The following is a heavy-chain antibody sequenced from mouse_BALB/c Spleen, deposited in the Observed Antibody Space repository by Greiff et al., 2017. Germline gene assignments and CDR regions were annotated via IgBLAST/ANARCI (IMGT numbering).Heavy chain of an antibody. D-gene: IGHD1-1*01. V-gene: IGHV2-9*02. CDR2: IWAGGST. CDR3: ARVFFYGSSSWYFDV. J-gene: IGHJ1*01. Sequence: VQLVESGPGLVAPSQSLSITCTVSGFSLTSYGVHWVRQPPGKGLEWLGVIWAGGSTNYNSALMSRLSISKDNSKSQVFLKMNSLQTDDTAMYYCARVFFYGSSSWYFDVWGAGTTVTVSS. CDR1: GFSLTSYG.